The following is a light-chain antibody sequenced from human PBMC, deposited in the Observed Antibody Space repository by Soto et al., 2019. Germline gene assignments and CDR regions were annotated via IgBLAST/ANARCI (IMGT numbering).Light chain of an antibody. J-gene: IGLJ1*01. CDR3: SSYTSRTTFV. CDR1: SSDVGGYNY. Sequence: QSALTQPASVSGSPGQSMTISCTGTSSDVGGYNYVSWYQQHPGKAPKLMISDVTNRPSGVSNRFSGSKSGNTASLTISGPQAEDEAEYYCSSYTSRTTFVSGTGTKVPVL. CDR2: DVT. V-gene: IGLV2-14*03.